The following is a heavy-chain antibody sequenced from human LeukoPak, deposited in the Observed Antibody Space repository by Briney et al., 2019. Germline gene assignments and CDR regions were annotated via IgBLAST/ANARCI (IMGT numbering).Heavy chain of an antibody. V-gene: IGHV1-2*02. J-gene: IGHJ4*02. Sequence: ASVKVSCKASGYTFIGYYIHWVRQAPGQGLEWMGWINPNGGGTHYVQKFQGRVTMTRDTSISTAYMEVSRLRSDDTALYYCARGGYGGGSSGVIDSWGQGTLVTVSS. D-gene: IGHD2-15*01. CDR2: INPNGGGT. CDR1: GYTFIGYY. CDR3: ARGGYGGGSSGVIDS.